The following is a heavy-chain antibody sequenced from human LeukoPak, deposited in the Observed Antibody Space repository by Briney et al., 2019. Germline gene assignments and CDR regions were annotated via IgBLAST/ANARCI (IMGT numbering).Heavy chain of an antibody. D-gene: IGHD3-10*01. CDR3: AKEITMVRGVKPNWFDP. V-gene: IGHV3-23*01. CDR1: GFTFSSYA. CDR2: ISGSGGST. Sequence: GGSLSLSCAASGFTFSSYAMSWVRQAPGKGLEWVSAISGSGGSTYYADSVKGQFTISRDNSKNTLYLQMNSLRAEDTAVYYCAKEITMVRGVKPNWFDPWGQGTLVTVSS. J-gene: IGHJ5*02.